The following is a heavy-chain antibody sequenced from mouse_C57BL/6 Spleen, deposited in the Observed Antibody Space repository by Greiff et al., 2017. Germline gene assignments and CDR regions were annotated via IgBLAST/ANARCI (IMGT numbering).Heavy chain of an antibody. J-gene: IGHJ1*03. CDR3: ARGGDYDDWYFDV. CDR2: IYPGSGST. D-gene: IGHD2-4*01. Sequence: QVQLQQPGAELVKPGASVKMSCKASGYTFTSYWITWVKQRPGQGLEWIGDIYPGSGSTNYNEKFKSKATLTVDTSSSTAYMPLSSLTSEDSAVYYCARGGDYDDWYFDVWGTGTTVTVSS. CDR1: GYTFTSYW. V-gene: IGHV1-55*01.